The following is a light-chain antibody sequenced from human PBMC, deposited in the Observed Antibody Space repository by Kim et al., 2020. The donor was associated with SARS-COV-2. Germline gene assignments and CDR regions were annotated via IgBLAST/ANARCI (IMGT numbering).Light chain of an antibody. V-gene: IGKV3-11*01. Sequence: FPAGERATPAWTASECASSYLACYNQNPAQAPRLLTYEAPARATGIPARLSGSGSGTDFTLTISSLEPEDFAVYYCQQSRNWPTFVQGTRLGIK. CDR1: ECASSY. CDR3: QQSRNWPT. J-gene: IGKJ5*01. CDR2: EAP.